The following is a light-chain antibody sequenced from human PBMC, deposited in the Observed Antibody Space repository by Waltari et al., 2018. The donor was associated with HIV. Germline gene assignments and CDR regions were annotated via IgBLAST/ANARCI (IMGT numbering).Light chain of an antibody. Sequence: EVALTQTPGTLSLSPGERATLSCRTAQSSDNNYFAWYQQKPGRAPRLLIYGASTRVAGIPDRFRGSVSGTDFNLTISRLGPEDFAVYYCQQDGNSRPLIFGGGTKVEI. CDR1: QSSDNNY. CDR3: QQDGNSRPLI. J-gene: IGKJ4*01. V-gene: IGKV3-20*01. CDR2: GAS.